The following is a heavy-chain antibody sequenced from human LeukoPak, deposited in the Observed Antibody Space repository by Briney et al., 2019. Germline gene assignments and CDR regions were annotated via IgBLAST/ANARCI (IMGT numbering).Heavy chain of an antibody. J-gene: IGHJ4*02. CDR2: IKSKTDGGTT. V-gene: IGHV3-15*01. CDR3: AYTGFTPLAYFDY. Sequence: TGGSLRLSCAASGFTFSNAWMSWVRQAPGKGLEWVGRIKSKTDGGTTDYAAPVKGRFTISRDNSKSTVYLEMRDVRAEDTATYFCAYTGFTPLAYFDYWGQGALVTVSS. D-gene: IGHD1-26*01. CDR1: GFTFSNAW.